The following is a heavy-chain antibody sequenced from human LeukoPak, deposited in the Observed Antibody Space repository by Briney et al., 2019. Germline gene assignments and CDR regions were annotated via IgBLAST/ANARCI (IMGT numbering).Heavy chain of an antibody. J-gene: IGHJ4*02. D-gene: IGHD1-26*01. CDR1: GFTFSRHA. V-gene: IGHV3-64*01. CDR2: ISSNGGST. CDR3: AREAVGAAIDY. Sequence: GGSLRLSCAASGFTFSRHAMHWVRQAPGKGLEYVSVISSNGGSTYYGNSVKGRFTISRDNSKNTLYLQMGSLRTEDTAVYYCAREAVGAAIDYWGQGTLVTVSS.